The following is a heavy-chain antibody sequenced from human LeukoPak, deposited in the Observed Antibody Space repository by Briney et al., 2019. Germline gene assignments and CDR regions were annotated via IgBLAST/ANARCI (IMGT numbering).Heavy chain of an antibody. CDR2: IKYEGSYR. CDR3: ALDYDRSGPPLIHDAFDI. J-gene: IGHJ3*02. Sequence: GFLRLSCATPGFTFNSYNIKWVRQAPGQGLEWVAVIKYEGSYRNHADSVEGRLTISRDNSKSTLYLQMNSLRAEDTAVYYCALDYDRSGPPLIHDAFDIWGQGTMVTVSS. D-gene: IGHD3-22*01. CDR1: GFTFNSYN. V-gene: IGHV3-30*03.